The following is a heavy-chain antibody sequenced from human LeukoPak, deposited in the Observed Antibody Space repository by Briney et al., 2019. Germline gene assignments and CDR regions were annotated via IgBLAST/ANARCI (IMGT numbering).Heavy chain of an antibody. D-gene: IGHD2-21*02. CDR3: ARTYHCGGDCSGAFDI. J-gene: IGHJ3*02. Sequence: SETLPLTCTVSGGSISSSSYYWGWIRQPPGKGLEWIGSIYYSGSTYYNPSLKSRVTISVDTSKNQFSLKLSSVTAADTAVYYCARTYHCGGDCSGAFDIWGQGTMVTVSS. CDR2: IYYSGST. CDR1: GGSISSSSYY. V-gene: IGHV4-39*01.